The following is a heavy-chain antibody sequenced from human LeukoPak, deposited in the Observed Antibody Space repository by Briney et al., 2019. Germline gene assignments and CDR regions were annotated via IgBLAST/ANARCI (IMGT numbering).Heavy chain of an antibody. CDR3: AKDLIVGAIGDGDV. CDR1: GFTFNSYA. D-gene: IGHD1-26*01. Sequence: PGGSLRLSCAASGFTFNSYAMSWVRQAPGKGLEWVSAISGSGGSTYYADSVKGRFTISRDNSKNTLYLQMNSLRAEDTAVYYCAKDLIVGAIGDGDVWGQGTTVTVSS. J-gene: IGHJ6*02. V-gene: IGHV3-23*01. CDR2: ISGSGGST.